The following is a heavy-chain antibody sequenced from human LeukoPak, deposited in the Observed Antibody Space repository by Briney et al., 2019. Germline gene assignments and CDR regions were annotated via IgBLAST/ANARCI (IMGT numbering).Heavy chain of an antibody. V-gene: IGHV1-2*02. Sequence: ASVKVSCKASGYTFTGYYMHWVRQAPGQGLEWMGWINPNSGGTNYAQKFQGRVTMTRDTSISTAYMELSRLRSDDTAVYYCARDRYYYDSSGPLDPWGQGTLVTVSS. D-gene: IGHD3-22*01. CDR1: GYTFTGYY. CDR3: ARDRYYYDSSGPLDP. CDR2: INPNSGGT. J-gene: IGHJ5*02.